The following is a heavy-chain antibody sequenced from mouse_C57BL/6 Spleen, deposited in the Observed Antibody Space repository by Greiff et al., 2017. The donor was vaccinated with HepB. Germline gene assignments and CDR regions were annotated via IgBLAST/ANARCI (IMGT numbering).Heavy chain of an antibody. Sequence: QVQLQQSGAELVRPGASVTLSCKASGYTFTDYEMHWVKQTPVHGLEWIGAIDPETGGTAYNQKFKGKAILTADKSSSTAYMELRSLTSEDSAVYYCTRRGPYYSNPYWYFDVWGTGTTVTVSS. CDR2: IDPETGGT. V-gene: IGHV1-15*01. D-gene: IGHD2-5*01. CDR1: GYTFTDYE. CDR3: TRRGPYYSNPYWYFDV. J-gene: IGHJ1*03.